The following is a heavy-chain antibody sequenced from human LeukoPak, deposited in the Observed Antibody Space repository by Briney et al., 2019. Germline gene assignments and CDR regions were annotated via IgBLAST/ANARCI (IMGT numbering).Heavy chain of an antibody. CDR2: IYSGGST. CDR3: ARGAYGSGSYGDNWFDP. CDR1: GLTVSSNY. Sequence: PGGSLGLSCAASGLTVSSNYMNWVRQAPGKGLEWVSVIYSGGSTYYADSVKGRFTISRDNSKNTLYLQMNSLRAEDTAVYYCARGAYGSGSYGDNWFDPWGQGTLVTVSS. D-gene: IGHD3-10*01. J-gene: IGHJ5*02. V-gene: IGHV3-66*01.